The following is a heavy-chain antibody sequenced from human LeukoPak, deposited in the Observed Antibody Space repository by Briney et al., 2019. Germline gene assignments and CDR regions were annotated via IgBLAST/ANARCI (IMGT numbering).Heavy chain of an antibody. CDR3: ARARAGRDGFEFDY. CDR1: GFTFSSYS. D-gene: IGHD5-24*01. J-gene: IGHJ4*02. CDR2: ISSSSSYI. Sequence: GGSLRLSCAASGFTFSSYSMNWVRQAPGKGLEWVSSISSSSSYIYYADSVKGRFTISRDNAKNSLYLQMNSLRAEDTAVYYCARARAGRDGFEFDYWGQGTLVTVSS. V-gene: IGHV3-21*01.